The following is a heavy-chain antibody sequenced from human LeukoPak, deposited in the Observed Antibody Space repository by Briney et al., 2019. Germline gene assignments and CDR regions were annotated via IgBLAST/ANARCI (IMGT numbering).Heavy chain of an antibody. V-gene: IGHV3-9*03. CDR1: GFTFDDYA. D-gene: IGHD5-12*01. CDR3: AKASGTNYYYYYMDV. Sequence: GGSLRLSCAASGFTFDDYAMHWVRQAPGKGLEWVSGISWNGGSIGYADSVKGRFTISRGNTKNSLYLQMNSLRGEDMALYYCAKASGTNYYYYYMDVWGKGTTVTVSS. J-gene: IGHJ6*03. CDR2: ISWNGGSI.